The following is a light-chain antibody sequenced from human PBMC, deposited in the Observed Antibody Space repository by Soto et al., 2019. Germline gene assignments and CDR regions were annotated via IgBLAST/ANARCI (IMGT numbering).Light chain of an antibody. CDR1: QVISSY. J-gene: IGKJ3*01. CDR2: AAS. CDR3: QQLNTSPLFT. V-gene: IGKV1-9*01. Sequence: DIQLTQSPSFLSASVGDRVTITCRASQVISSYLAWYQQKPGKAPKLLIYAASTLQSGVPSRFSGSGSETEFTLTISSLQPEDFATYYCQQLNTSPLFTFGPGTKVDIK.